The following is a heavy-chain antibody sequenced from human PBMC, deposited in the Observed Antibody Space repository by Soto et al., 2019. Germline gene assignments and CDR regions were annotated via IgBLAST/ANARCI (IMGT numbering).Heavy chain of an antibody. V-gene: IGHV3-7*01. J-gene: IGHJ6*02. Sequence: GGSLRLSCAASGFTFGTYWMSWVRQAPGKGLEWVANIKEDGSEKYYVDSVEGRFTISRDNAKNSLYLQMTSLRAEDTALYYCARGWGYFDSSGFPNLYALDGWGQGTTVTVSS. D-gene: IGHD3-22*01. CDR1: GFTFGTYW. CDR3: ARGWGYFDSSGFPNLYALDG. CDR2: IKEDGSEK.